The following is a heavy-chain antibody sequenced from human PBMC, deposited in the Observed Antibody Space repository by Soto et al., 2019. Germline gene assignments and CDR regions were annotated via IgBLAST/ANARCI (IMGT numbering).Heavy chain of an antibody. D-gene: IGHD5-18*01. V-gene: IGHV4-59*01. Sequence: SETLSLTCTVSGGSISSYYWSWIRQPPGKGLEWIGYIYYSGSTNYNPSLKSRVTISVDTSKNQFSLKLSSVTAADTAVYYCARGGYLDWFDPWGQGTLVTVSS. CDR3: ARGGYLDWFDP. CDR1: GGSISSYY. J-gene: IGHJ5*02. CDR2: IYYSGST.